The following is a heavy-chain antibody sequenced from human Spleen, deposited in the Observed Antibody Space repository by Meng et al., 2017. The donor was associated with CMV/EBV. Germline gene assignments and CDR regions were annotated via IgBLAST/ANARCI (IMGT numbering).Heavy chain of an antibody. CDR3: ARADSSSWRSFDY. CDR2: INHSGST. D-gene: IGHD6-13*01. CDR1: GGSFSGYY. V-gene: IGHV4-34*01. Sequence: AGYGGSFSGYYWSWIRQPPGKGLEWIGEINHSGSTNYNPSLKSRVTISVDTSKNQFSLKLSSVTAADTAVYYCARADSSSWRSFDYWGQGTLVTVSS. J-gene: IGHJ4*02.